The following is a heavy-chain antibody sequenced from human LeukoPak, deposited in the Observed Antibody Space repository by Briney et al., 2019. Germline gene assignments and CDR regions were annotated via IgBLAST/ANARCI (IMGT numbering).Heavy chain of an antibody. V-gene: IGHV3-74*01. Sequence: GGSLRLSCAGSGFTFSNYWVHWVRQAPGKGLVWVSRINVEGTRTDYADSVRGRFTISRDNAKNTLYLQTNGLTAEDTAIYYCVRSMSGRNDLWGQGTLVSVSA. CDR1: GFTFSNYW. CDR3: VRSMSGRNDL. D-gene: IGHD3-3*01. CDR2: INVEGTRT. J-gene: IGHJ5*02.